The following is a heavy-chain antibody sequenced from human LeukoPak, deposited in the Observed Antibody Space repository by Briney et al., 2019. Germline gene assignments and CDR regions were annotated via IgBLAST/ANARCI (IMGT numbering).Heavy chain of an antibody. D-gene: IGHD2-15*01. CDR2: INPNSGGT. V-gene: IGHV1-2*02. CDR3: ARDLDIVVVAAAVRHYGLDV. CDR1: GYTFTGYD. J-gene: IGHJ6*02. Sequence: ASVKVSCKASGYTFTGYDMHWVRQAPGQRLEWVGWINPNSGGTHYAQKFQGRVTMTTDTSTTTAYMELRSLRSDDTAVYYCARDLDIVVVAAAVRHYGLDVWGQGTTVTVSS.